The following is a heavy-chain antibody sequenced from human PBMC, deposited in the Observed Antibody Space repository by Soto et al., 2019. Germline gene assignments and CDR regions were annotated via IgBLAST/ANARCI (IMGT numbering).Heavy chain of an antibody. J-gene: IGHJ6*02. CDR2: IGSSEGYI. CDR3: AREKKHQSLGGRFGMDV. Sequence: EVSLRLSCAVSGFIFSDFSMNWVRQAPGKGLEWVASIGSSEGYIFYADSVKGRFTISRDNAKKSLDLQINSLRAEDTAVYYCAREKKHQSLGGRFGMDVWGQGTTVTVSS. V-gene: IGHV3-21*01. CDR1: GFIFSDFS. D-gene: IGHD2-2*01.